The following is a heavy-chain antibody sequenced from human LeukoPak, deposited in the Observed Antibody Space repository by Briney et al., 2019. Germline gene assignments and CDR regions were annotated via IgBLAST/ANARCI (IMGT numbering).Heavy chain of an antibody. Sequence: ASETLSLTCTVSGGSISSSNCYWGWIRQPPGKGLEGIGNIYYSGSTHYNPSLKSRVTISVDTSKNQFSLRLSSVTAADTAVYYCARREYGSGIDWGQGTLVIVSS. CDR2: IYYSGST. CDR1: GGSISSSNCY. CDR3: ARREYGSGID. V-gene: IGHV4-39*01. J-gene: IGHJ4*02. D-gene: IGHD3-10*01.